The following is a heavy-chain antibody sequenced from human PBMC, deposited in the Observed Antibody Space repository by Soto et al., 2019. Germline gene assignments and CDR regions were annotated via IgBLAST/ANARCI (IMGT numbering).Heavy chain of an antibody. D-gene: IGHD6-6*01. CDR3: AKDKSRYSSSYHDY. J-gene: IGHJ4*02. CDR1: GFSFDDYA. V-gene: IGHV3-9*01. CDR2: ISWNSGSI. Sequence: EVQLVDSGGGLVQPGRSRRLSCAASGFSFDDYAMHWVRQAPGKGLECVSGISWNSGSIGYADSVKGRLTISRDNAKNSLYLQMNSLRAEDTALYYCAKDKSRYSSSYHDYWGQGTLVTVSS.